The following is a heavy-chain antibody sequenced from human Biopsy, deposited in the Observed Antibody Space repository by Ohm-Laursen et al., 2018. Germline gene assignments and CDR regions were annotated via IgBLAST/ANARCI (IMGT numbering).Heavy chain of an antibody. Sequence: SQTLSLTCSVSGGSIISYYWTWIRQPPGKGLEWIGHVYNGGITNYNPSLKSRVTISKDTSKNQFSLQVKSVTAADTAVYYCARTPRDSFWSGSYKRGLWFDPWGQGTLVIVSS. CDR2: VYNGGIT. CDR3: ARTPRDSFWSGSYKRGLWFDP. D-gene: IGHD3-3*01. CDR1: GGSIISYY. V-gene: IGHV4-59*01. J-gene: IGHJ5*02.